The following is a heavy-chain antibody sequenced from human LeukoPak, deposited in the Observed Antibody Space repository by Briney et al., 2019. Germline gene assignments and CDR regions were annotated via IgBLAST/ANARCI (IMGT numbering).Heavy chain of an antibody. Sequence: GVLRLSCAASGFTFSSHAMSWVRQVPGKGLEWVSAISGSGGSTYYADSVKGRFTISRDNSKNTLYLQMNSLRAEDTAVYYCAKDPAYCGGDCYNDYWGQGTLVTVSS. J-gene: IGHJ4*02. CDR1: GFTFSSHA. D-gene: IGHD2-21*01. V-gene: IGHV3-23*01. CDR2: ISGSGGST. CDR3: AKDPAYCGGDCYNDY.